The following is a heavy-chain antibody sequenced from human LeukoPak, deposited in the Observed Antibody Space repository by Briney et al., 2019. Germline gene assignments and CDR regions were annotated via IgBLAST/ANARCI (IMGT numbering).Heavy chain of an antibody. CDR1: GGSISSGGFY. V-gene: IGHV4-30-2*06. Sequence: SQTLSLTCTVSGGSISSGGFYWGWIRQSPGKGLEWIGYIYHAGSTYYNPSLKSRVTISVDRPENQFSLRLNSVTAADTAVYFCARTGYSSGWYYFDYWGQGTLVTVSS. J-gene: IGHJ4*02. CDR3: ARTGYSSGWYYFDY. CDR2: IYHAGST. D-gene: IGHD6-19*01.